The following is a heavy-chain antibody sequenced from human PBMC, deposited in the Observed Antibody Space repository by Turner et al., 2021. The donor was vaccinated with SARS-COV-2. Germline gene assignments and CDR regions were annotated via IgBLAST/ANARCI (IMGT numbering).Heavy chain of an antibody. CDR1: GGSISSYY. D-gene: IGHD3-22*01. V-gene: IGHV4-4*07. CDR3: ARDGYYDSSGYYLRGEGVFDL. Sequence: QVQLQESGPGLVKPSETLSLTCTVSGGSISSYYWSWIRQPAGKGLEWIGRIYTSGSTNYNPSLKSRVTMSVDTSKKQLSLKRSSVTAADTAVYYCARDGYYDSSGYYLRGEGVFDLWGRGTLVSVSS. CDR2: IYTSGST. J-gene: IGHJ2*01.